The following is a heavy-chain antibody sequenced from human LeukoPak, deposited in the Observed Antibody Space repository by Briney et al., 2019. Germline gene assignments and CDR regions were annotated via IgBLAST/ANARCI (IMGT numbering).Heavy chain of an antibody. V-gene: IGHV1-8*01. Sequence: GASVKVSCKASGYTFTNYAMNWVRQAPGQGLEWMGWMNPNSGNTGYAQKFQGRVTITRNTSISTAYMELSSLRSEDTAVYYCARGVYTYYDFWSGYPQEGYYYYYMDVWGKGTTVTVSS. D-gene: IGHD3-3*01. CDR3: ARGVYTYYDFWSGYPQEGYYYYYMDV. CDR1: GYTFTNYA. J-gene: IGHJ6*03. CDR2: MNPNSGNT.